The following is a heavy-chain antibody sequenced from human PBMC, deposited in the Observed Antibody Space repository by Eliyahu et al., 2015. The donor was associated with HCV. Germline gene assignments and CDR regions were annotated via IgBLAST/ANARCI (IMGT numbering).Heavy chain of an antibody. CDR3: AGGPYYFDY. CDR2: ISWNSGSI. Sequence: EVQLVESGGGLVQPGRSLRLSXXASGFTFDDYAMHWVRQAPGKGLEWVSGISWNSGSIGYADSVKGRFTISRDNAKNSLYLQMNSLRAEDTALYYCAGGPYYFDYWGQGTLVTVSS. J-gene: IGHJ4*02. D-gene: IGHD3-16*01. V-gene: IGHV3-9*01. CDR1: GFTFDDYA.